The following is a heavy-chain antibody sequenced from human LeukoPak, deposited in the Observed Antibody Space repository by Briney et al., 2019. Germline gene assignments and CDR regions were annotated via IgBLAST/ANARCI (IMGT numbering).Heavy chain of an antibody. J-gene: IGHJ4*02. CDR2: INSDGTIT. D-gene: IGHD2-2*02. V-gene: IGHV3-74*01. CDR1: GFTFSPYW. CDR3: ARGTALQDY. Sequence: GGSLRLSCAASGFTFSPYWMHWVRQAPGKGLVWVSDINSDGTITHYADSEKGRFTVSRDNDQDMLYLQMNSLRAEDTAVYYCARGTALQDYWGQGTLVTVSS.